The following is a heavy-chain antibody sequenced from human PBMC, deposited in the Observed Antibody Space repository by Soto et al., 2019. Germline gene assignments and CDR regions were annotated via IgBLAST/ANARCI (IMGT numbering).Heavy chain of an antibody. CDR3: ARARGYCSSTSCYGFRWFDP. Sequence: ASVKVSCKASGYTFTSYDINWVRQATGQGLEWTGWMNPNSGNTGYAQKFQGRVTMTRNTSISTAYMELSSLRSEDTAVYYCARARGYCSSTSCYGFRWFDPWGQGTLVTVSS. D-gene: IGHD2-2*01. CDR2: MNPNSGNT. J-gene: IGHJ5*02. V-gene: IGHV1-8*01. CDR1: GYTFTSYD.